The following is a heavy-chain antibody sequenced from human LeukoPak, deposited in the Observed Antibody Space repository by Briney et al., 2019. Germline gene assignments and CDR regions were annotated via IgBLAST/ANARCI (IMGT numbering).Heavy chain of an antibody. D-gene: IGHD2-15*01. J-gene: IGHJ4*02. V-gene: IGHV2-5*02. Sequence: SGPTLVKPTQTPTLTCTFSGFSLSTSGVGVGWIRQPPGKALEWLALIYWDDDKRYSPSLKSRLTITKDTSKNQVVLTMTNMDPVDTATYYCAHSDVRVVVVASSYYFDYWGQGTLVTVSS. CDR1: GFSLSTSGVG. CDR3: AHSDVRVVVVASSYYFDY. CDR2: IYWDDDK.